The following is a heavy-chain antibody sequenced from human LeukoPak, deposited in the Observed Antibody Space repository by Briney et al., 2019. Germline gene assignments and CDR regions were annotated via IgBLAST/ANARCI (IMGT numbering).Heavy chain of an antibody. V-gene: IGHV3-21*01. Sequence: KPGGSLRLSCAASGFTFSSYSMNWVRQAPGKGLEWVSSISSSSSYIYYADSVKGRFTISRDNAKNSLYLQMNSLRAEDTAVYYCAGGSGYYHSFDYWGQGTLVTVSS. CDR1: GFTFSSYS. D-gene: IGHD3-22*01. J-gene: IGHJ4*02. CDR2: ISSSSSYI. CDR3: AGGSGYYHSFDY.